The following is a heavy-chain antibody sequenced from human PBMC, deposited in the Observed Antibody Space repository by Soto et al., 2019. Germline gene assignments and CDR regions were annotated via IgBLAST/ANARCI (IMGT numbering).Heavy chain of an antibody. CDR2: ISSSGSTI. Sequence: QVQLVESGGGLVKPGGSLRLSCAASGFTFSDYYMSWIRQAPGKGLEWVSYISSSGSTIYYADSVKGRFTISRDNAKNPLYLQMNSLRAEDTAVYYCARENTAIALLTYSYAYGMDVWGQGTTVTVSS. D-gene: IGHD5-18*01. CDR1: GFTFSDYY. J-gene: IGHJ6*02. V-gene: IGHV3-11*01. CDR3: ARENTAIALLTYSYAYGMDV.